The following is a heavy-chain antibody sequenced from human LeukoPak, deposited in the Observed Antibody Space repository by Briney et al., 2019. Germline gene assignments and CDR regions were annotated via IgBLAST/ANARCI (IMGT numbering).Heavy chain of an antibody. Sequence: SETLSLTCAVYGVSFSGYYWSWIRLPPGKGLEWIGEINHSGSTNYNPSLKSRVTISVDTSKNQFSLKLSSVTAADTAVYYCARESEYSSSSWNWFDPWGQGTLVTVSS. CDR3: ARESEYSSSSWNWFDP. V-gene: IGHV4-34*01. CDR2: INHSGST. J-gene: IGHJ5*02. D-gene: IGHD6-6*01. CDR1: GVSFSGYY.